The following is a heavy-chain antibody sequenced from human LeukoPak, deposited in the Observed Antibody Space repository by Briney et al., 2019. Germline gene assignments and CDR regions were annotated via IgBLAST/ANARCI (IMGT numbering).Heavy chain of an antibody. Sequence: PGGSLRLSCAASGFTFSSYAMSWIRQPPGKGLEWIGEIHHSGSTNYSPSLKSRVTISVDTSKNQFSLKLTSVTAADTAVYYCARGQDDRSGTFDYWGQGILVTVSS. D-gene: IGHD3-22*01. J-gene: IGHJ4*02. CDR1: GFTFSSYA. V-gene: IGHV4-34*01. CDR3: ARGQDDRSGTFDY. CDR2: IHHSGST.